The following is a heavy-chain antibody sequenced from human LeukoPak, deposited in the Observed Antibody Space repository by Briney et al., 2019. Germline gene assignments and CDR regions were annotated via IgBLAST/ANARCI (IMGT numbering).Heavy chain of an antibody. Sequence: SETLSLTCAVYGRSFSGYYWSWIRQPPGKGLEWIGEINHSGSTNYNPSLKSRVTISVDTSKNQFSLKLSSVTAADTAVYYCARGARRGYSGYVHYFDYWGQGTLVTVSS. D-gene: IGHD5-12*01. CDR1: GRSFSGYY. CDR3: ARGARRGYSGYVHYFDY. V-gene: IGHV4-34*01. CDR2: INHSGST. J-gene: IGHJ4*02.